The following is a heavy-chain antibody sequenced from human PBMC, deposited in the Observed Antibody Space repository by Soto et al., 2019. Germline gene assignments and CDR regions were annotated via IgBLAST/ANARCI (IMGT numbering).Heavy chain of an antibody. CDR2: IYYSGGT. CDR3: TKPRSSLQWPPFDP. V-gene: IGHV4-59*08. Sequence: TSETLSLTCTVSGGSISSYYWSWIRQPPGKGLEWIGYIYYSGGTNYNPSLKSRVTISVATSKNQFSLKLSSVTAADTAFYYCTKPRSSLQWPPFDPWGHGTQVTVSS. J-gene: IGHJ5*02. CDR1: GGSISSYY. D-gene: IGHD6-19*01.